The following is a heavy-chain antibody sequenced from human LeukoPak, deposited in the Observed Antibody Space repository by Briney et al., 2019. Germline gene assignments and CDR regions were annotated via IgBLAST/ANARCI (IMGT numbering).Heavy chain of an antibody. D-gene: IGHD2-8*01. Sequence: PGGSLRLSCAASGFTFSSYAMSWVRQAPGKGLEWVSSISGSSGSTYYADSVKGRFTISRDNSKNTLYLPMNSLRAEDTAVYYCEKEYAGPGPGGTFDIWGQGTMVTVSS. V-gene: IGHV3-23*01. J-gene: IGHJ3*02. CDR2: ISGSSGST. CDR3: EKEYAGPGPGGTFDI. CDR1: GFTFSSYA.